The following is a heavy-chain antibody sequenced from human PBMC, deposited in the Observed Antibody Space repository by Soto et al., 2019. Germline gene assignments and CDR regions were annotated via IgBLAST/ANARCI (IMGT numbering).Heavy chain of an antibody. CDR3: ARRTGYAFDI. CDR1: GFMFSSSV. CDR2: ISYSGDIT. J-gene: IGHJ3*02. Sequence: GGSLRLSCAASGFMFSSSVMSWVRQAPGKALECVSRISYSGDITYYADPVKGRFTISRDNSKNTVYLQMDNLRGEDTALYYCARRTGYAFDIWGQGTMVTVSS. V-gene: IGHV3-23*01.